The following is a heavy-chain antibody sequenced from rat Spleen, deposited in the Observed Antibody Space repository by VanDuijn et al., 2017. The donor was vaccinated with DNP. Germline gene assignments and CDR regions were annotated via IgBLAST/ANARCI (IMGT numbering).Heavy chain of an antibody. J-gene: IGHJ3*01. CDR3: AIHVRYNSGYGWFAY. Sequence: EVQLVESGGDLVQPGRSLKLSCAASGFTFSDYYMAWVRRAPAKGLEWVAYIRYDGGSTYYGDSVKGRFTISRDNAKSTLYLQMDSLRSEDTATYYCAIHVRYNSGYGWFAYWGQGTLVTVSS. D-gene: IGHD4-3*01. CDR2: IRYDGGST. V-gene: IGHV5-7*01. CDR1: GFTFSDYY.